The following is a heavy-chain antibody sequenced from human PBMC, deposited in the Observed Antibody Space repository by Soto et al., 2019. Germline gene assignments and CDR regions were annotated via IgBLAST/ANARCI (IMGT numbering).Heavy chain of an antibody. D-gene: IGHD4-4*01. J-gene: IGHJ4*02. Sequence: SETLSLTCAVSGGSISSGGYSWSWIRQPPGKGLEWIGCFYHSGSTYYNPSLKSRVTISVDTSKNQFFLKLSSVTAADTGVYFCARTLGPQVTGYVDSDYRWTIDQWGQGTLVTVSS. V-gene: IGHV4-30-2*01. CDR1: GGSISSGGYS. CDR3: ARTLGPQVTGYVDSDYRWTIDQ. CDR2: FYHSGST.